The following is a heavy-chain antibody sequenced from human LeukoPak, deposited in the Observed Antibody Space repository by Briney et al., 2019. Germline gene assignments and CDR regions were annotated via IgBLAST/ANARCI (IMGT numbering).Heavy chain of an antibody. V-gene: IGHV3-23*01. CDR2: ISGSGGST. CDR1: GFTFSSYA. J-gene: IGHJ4*02. CDR3: AKDRTGTVYSSSDY. D-gene: IGHD6-6*01. Sequence: GGSLRLSCAASGFTFSSYAMNWVRQAPGKGLEWVSAISGSGGSTYYADSVKGRFTISRDNSKNTLYLQMNSLRAEDTAVYYCAKDRTGTVYSSSDYWGQGTLVTVSS.